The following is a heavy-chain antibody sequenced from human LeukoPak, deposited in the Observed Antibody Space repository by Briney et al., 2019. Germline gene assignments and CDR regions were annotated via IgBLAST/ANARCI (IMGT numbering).Heavy chain of an antibody. CDR1: GGSFSGYY. CDR3: ARGWPQLDY. CDR2: INHSGST. J-gene: IGHJ4*02. D-gene: IGHD2-2*01. V-gene: IGHV4-34*01. Sequence: PSETLSLTCAVYGGSFSGYYWSWIRQPPGKGLEWIGEINHSGSTNYNPSLKSRVTISVDTSKNQFSLKLSSVTAADTAAYYCARGWPQLDYWGQGTLVTVSS.